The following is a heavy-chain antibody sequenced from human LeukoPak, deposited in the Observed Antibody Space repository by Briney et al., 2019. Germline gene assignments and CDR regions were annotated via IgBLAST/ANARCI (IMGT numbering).Heavy chain of an antibody. CDR2: ISSSSGTI. D-gene: IGHD6-19*01. Sequence: GGSLRLSCAASGFTFSSYMMNWVRQAPGKGLEWVSYISSSSGTIYYADSVKGRFTISRDNAKNSLYLQMNSLRADDTAVYYCARGLSYAVAYGDYWGQGTLVTVSS. CDR3: ARGLSYAVAYGDY. CDR1: GFTFSSYM. V-gene: IGHV3-48*01. J-gene: IGHJ4*02.